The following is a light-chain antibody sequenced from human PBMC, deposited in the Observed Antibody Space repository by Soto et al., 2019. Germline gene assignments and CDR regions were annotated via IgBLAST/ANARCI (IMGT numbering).Light chain of an antibody. CDR3: QQRFNWPRT. CDR2: DAS. V-gene: IGKV3-11*01. J-gene: IGKJ1*01. CDR1: QSISTY. Sequence: ETVLTPSPAPLSLSPGESATLSCRASQSISTYLAWYQQKPGQAPRLLIYDASKRITGIPARFSGSGSGTDFTLTISSLEPEDFAVYYCQQRFNWPRTFGQGTKVDIK.